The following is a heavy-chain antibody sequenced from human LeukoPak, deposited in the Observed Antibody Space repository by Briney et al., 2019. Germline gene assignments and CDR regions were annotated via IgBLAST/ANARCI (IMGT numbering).Heavy chain of an antibody. D-gene: IGHD6-19*01. J-gene: IGHJ4*02. CDR3: ARGDGEIAVAGTNFDY. CDR2: IYSGGST. CDR1: GFTVSSYY. Sequence: GGSLRLSCAASGFTVSSYYMNWVRQAPGKGLEWVSVIYSGGSTYYADSVEGRFTISRDNSKNTLYLQMNSLRAEDTAVYYCARGDGEIAVAGTNFDYWGQGTLVTVSS. V-gene: IGHV3-66*01.